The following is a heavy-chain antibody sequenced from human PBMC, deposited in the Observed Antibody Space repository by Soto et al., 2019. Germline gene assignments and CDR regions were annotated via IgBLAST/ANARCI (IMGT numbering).Heavy chain of an antibody. D-gene: IGHD3-3*01. V-gene: IGHV3-73*01. J-gene: IGHJ6*03. CDR3: SRQASDFWSGKPQYYLDV. CDR2: IRSKGNNYAT. CDR1: GFTFSGSA. Sequence: EVQLVESEGGLVQPGGSLRVACAASGFTFSGSALRWVRQASGKGLEWVGRIRSKGNNYATAYGASLKGRFTISRDDSKNTAYLQMNSLNTEDTAVYYCSRQASDFWSGKPQYYLDVWGKGTTVTVSS.